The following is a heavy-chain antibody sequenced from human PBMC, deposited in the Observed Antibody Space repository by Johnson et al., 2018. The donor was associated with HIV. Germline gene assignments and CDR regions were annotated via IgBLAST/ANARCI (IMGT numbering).Heavy chain of an antibody. D-gene: IGHD1-26*01. Sequence: VQLVESGGGLVQPGGSLRLYCAASGFTFSSYDMHWVRQATGKGLEWVSAIGTAGDTYYPGSVKGRFTISRENAKNSLYLQMNSLRAGDTAVYYCARDQATGAFDIWGQGTMVTVSS. CDR1: GFTFSSYD. CDR3: ARDQATGAFDI. CDR2: IGTAGDT. V-gene: IGHV3-13*01. J-gene: IGHJ3*02.